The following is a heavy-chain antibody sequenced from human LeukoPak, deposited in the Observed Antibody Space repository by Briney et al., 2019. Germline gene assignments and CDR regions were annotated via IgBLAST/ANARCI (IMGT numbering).Heavy chain of an antibody. J-gene: IGHJ4*02. CDR1: GFTFSSYG. D-gene: IGHD2-15*01. CDR3: AKDWIGYCSGGSCYDLDY. V-gene: IGHV3-30*18. CDR2: ISYDGSNK. Sequence: GRSLRLSCAASGFTFSSYGMHWVRQAPGKGLEGVAVISYDGSNKYYADSVKGRFTISRDNSKNTLYLQMNSLRAEDTAVYYCAKDWIGYCSGGSCYDLDYWGQGTLVTVSS.